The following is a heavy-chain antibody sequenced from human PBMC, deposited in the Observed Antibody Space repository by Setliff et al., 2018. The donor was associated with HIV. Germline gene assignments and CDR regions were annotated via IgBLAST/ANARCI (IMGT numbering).Heavy chain of an antibody. J-gene: IGHJ5*02. D-gene: IGHD6-13*01. CDR1: GASVTNYY. V-gene: IGHV4-39*01. CDR3: ARLRGSSTWYTGNWFDP. Sequence: KSSETLSLTCTVSGASVTNYYWGWIRQPPGKGLEWIGNIFYSGSTYYNPSLKSRVTISVDTSKNQFSLMLSSVTAADTAVYYCARLRGSSTWYTGNWFDPWGQGTLVTVSS. CDR2: IFYSGST.